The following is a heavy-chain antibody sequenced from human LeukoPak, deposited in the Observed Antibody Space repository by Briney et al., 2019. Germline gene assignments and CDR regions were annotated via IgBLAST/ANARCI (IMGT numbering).Heavy chain of an antibody. CDR2: ISSSSSYI. V-gene: IGHV3-21*01. CDR1: GFTFNTYS. Sequence: GGSLRLSCAASGFTFNTYSMNWVRQAPGKGLEWVSSISSSSSYIYYADSVKGRFTISRDNAKNSLYLQMNSLRAEDTAVYYCASFDSSGYYYVVDYWGQGTLVTVSS. CDR3: ASFDSSGYYYVVDY. J-gene: IGHJ4*02. D-gene: IGHD3-22*01.